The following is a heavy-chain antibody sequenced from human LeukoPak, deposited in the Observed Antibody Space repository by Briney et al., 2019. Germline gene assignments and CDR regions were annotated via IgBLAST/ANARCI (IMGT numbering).Heavy chain of an antibody. V-gene: IGHV3-74*01. CDR3: ARAPSEIGGYYPEYFRH. D-gene: IGHD3-22*01. CDR2: IKSDGST. CDR1: GFTFSTYW. J-gene: IGHJ1*01. Sequence: GGSLRLSCAASGFTFSTYWMHWVRQAPGKGLVWVSRIKSDGSTNYADSVKGRFTISRDNAKNTVSLQMNSLRPEDTGVYYCARAPSEIGGYYPEYFRHWGQGTPVAVSS.